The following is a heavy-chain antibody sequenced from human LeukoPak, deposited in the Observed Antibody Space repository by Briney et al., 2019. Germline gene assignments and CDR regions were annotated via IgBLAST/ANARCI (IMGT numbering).Heavy chain of an antibody. J-gene: IGHJ4*02. V-gene: IGHV3-30*02. CDR2: IRYDGSNK. CDR3: ARESHGDHTGDY. D-gene: IGHD4-17*01. CDR1: GFTFSSYG. Sequence: GGSLRLSCAASGFTFSSYGMHWVRQAPGKGLEWVAFIRYDGSNKYYADSVKGRFTISRDNAKNSLYLQMNSLRAEDTAVYYCARESHGDHTGDYWGQGSLVTVSS.